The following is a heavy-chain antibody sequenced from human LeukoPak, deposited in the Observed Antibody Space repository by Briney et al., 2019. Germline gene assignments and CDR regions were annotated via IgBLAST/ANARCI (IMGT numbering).Heavy chain of an antibody. CDR2: IYTSGST. CDR3: ARDAPRDYGGNFWFDP. J-gene: IGHJ5*02. V-gene: IGHV4-4*07. D-gene: IGHD4-23*01. CDR1: GGSISSYY. Sequence: SETLSLTCTVSGGSISSYYWSWIRQPAGKGLEWIGRIYTSGSTNYNPSLKSRVTMSVDTSKNQFSLKLSSVTAADTAVYYCARDAPRDYGGNFWFDPWGQGTLVTVSS.